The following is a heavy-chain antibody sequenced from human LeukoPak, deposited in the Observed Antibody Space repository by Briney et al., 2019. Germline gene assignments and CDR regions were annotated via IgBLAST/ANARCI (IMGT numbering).Heavy chain of an antibody. Sequence: GRSLRLSCAASGFTFAIHAMTWVRQAPGKGLEWVSGISGDGASTHYAESVKGQFTISRDNSQNTLFLQMNSLRVEDTAIYYCAKDSYVSGRPLHTFDVWGQGTMVTVSS. J-gene: IGHJ3*01. CDR3: AKDSYVSGRPLHTFDV. CDR1: GFTFAIHA. D-gene: IGHD3-10*01. CDR2: ISGDGAST. V-gene: IGHV3-23*01.